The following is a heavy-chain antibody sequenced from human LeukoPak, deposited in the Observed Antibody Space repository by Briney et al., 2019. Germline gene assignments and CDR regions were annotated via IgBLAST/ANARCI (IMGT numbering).Heavy chain of an antibody. CDR3: ARVGCSGGSCYSNWFDP. V-gene: IGHV1-69*01. Sequence: SVKVSCNASGGTFSSYAISWVRQAPGQGLEWMGGIIPIFGTANYAQKFQGRVTITADESTSTAYMELSSLRSEDTAVYYCARVGCSGGSCYSNWFDPWGQGTLVTVSS. CDR1: GGTFSSYA. J-gene: IGHJ5*02. D-gene: IGHD2-15*01. CDR2: IIPIFGTA.